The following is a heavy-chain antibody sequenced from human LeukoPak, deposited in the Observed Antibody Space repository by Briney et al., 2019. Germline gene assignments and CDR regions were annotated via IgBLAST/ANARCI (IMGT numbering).Heavy chain of an antibody. V-gene: IGHV3-7*01. Sequence: PGGSLRLSCAASGFTFSSYWMSWVRQAPGKGLEWVANIKQDGSEKYYVDSVKGRFTISRDNAKNSLYLQMNSLRAEDTAVYYCARKIGLLWFGDLDYWGQGTLVTVSS. D-gene: IGHD3-10*01. J-gene: IGHJ4*02. CDR3: ARKIGLLWFGDLDY. CDR2: IKQDGSEK. CDR1: GFTFSSYW.